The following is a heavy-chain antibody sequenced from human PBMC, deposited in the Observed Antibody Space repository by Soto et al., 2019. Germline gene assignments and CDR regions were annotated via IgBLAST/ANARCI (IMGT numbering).Heavy chain of an antibody. V-gene: IGHV4-4*07. Sequence: SATLSLTCSVSGGSINSYWWSWIRQPAGKGLEWIGRVYSSGTTDYNPSLNSRATMSVETSKNQFSLKLSSVTAADTAVYYCARDIGSFAYGEGYWGQGIQVTVSS. CDR1: GGSINSYW. D-gene: IGHD3-10*01. CDR3: ARDIGSFAYGEGY. CDR2: VYSSGTT. J-gene: IGHJ4*02.